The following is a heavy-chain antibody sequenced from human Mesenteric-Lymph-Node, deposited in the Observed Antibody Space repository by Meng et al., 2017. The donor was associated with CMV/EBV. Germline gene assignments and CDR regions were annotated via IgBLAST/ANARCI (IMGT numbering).Heavy chain of an antibody. CDR2: ISRSSSTT. CDR1: GFTFSTYT. CDR3: AREPVPAAAGTSFYYYGMDV. V-gene: IGHV3-48*04. Sequence: GESLKISCAASGFTFSTYTMNWVRQAPGKGLEWISYISRSSSTTFYADSVKGRFTVSRDNAKNSLYLQMNSLRAEDTAVYYCAREPVPAAAGTSFYYYGMDVWGQGTTVTVSS. D-gene: IGHD6-13*01. J-gene: IGHJ6*02.